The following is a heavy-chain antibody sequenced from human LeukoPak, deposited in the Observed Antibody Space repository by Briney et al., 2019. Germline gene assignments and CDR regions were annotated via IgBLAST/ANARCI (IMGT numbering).Heavy chain of an antibody. CDR3: ARRYSRLGYCSGGSCYPGYFDY. D-gene: IGHD2-15*01. Sequence: PSETLSLTCAVYGGSFSGYYWSWIRQPPGKGLEWIGEINHSGSTNYNPSLKSRVTISVDTSKNQFSLKLSSVTAADTAVYYCARRYSRLGYCSGGSCYPGYFDYWGQGTLVTVSS. CDR2: INHSGST. J-gene: IGHJ4*02. V-gene: IGHV4-34*01. CDR1: GGSFSGYY.